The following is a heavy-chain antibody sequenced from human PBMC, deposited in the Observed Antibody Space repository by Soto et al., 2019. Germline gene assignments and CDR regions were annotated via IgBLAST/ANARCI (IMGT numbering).Heavy chain of an antibody. CDR1: GFTFRSYE. J-gene: IGHJ4*02. V-gene: IGHV3-48*03. Sequence: GGSLRLSCAASGFTFRSYEINWVRQAPGKGLEWVSYIGDSGSSIYYAESVRGRFTVSRGNAENLLYLQMDSLRAEDTAVYYCAREELNCGGDCFVHWGQGTKVTVSS. CDR3: AREELNCGGDCFVH. CDR2: IGDSGSSI. D-gene: IGHD2-21*01.